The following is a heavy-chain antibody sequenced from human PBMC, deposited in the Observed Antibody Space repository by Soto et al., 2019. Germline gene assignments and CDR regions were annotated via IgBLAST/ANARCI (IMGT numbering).Heavy chain of an antibody. CDR2: IIPILGIA. CDR1: GGTFSSYT. CDR3: AIDGGGVVVPAADWYFDL. J-gene: IGHJ2*01. D-gene: IGHD2-2*01. V-gene: IGHV1-69*08. Sequence: QVQLVQSGAEVKKPGSSVKVSCKASGGTFSSYTISWVRQAPGQGLEWMGRIIPILGIANYAQKFQGRVTINANKSTSTAYMELGSLRSADSAVYYCAIDGGGVVVPAADWYFDLWGRGTLVTVSS.